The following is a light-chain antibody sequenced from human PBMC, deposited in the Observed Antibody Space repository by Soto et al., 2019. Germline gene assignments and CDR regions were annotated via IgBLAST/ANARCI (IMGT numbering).Light chain of an antibody. V-gene: IGKV3-15*01. CDR2: DAS. Sequence: EIVMTQSPATLSVSPGERATLSCRASQSVSSNLAWYQQKPGQAPRLLLYDASTRATGIPARFSGSGAGTEFTLTISSLQSEDFAVYHCQQYHNWPPITFGQGTRLEIK. CDR1: QSVSSN. J-gene: IGKJ5*01. CDR3: QQYHNWPPIT.